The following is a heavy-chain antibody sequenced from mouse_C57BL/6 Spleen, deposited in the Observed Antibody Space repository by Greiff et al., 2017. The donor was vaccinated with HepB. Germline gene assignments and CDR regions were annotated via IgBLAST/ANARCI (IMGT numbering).Heavy chain of an antibody. Sequence: VQLQQSGPELVKPGASVKISCKASGYAFSSSWMNWVKQRPGKGLEWIGRIYPGDGDTNYNGKFKGKATLTADKSSSTAYMQLSSLTSEDSAVYFCVRGIYDGYYVFDYWGQGTTLTVSS. V-gene: IGHV1-82*01. CDR2: IYPGDGDT. CDR3: VRGIYDGYYVFDY. J-gene: IGHJ2*01. CDR1: GYAFSSSW. D-gene: IGHD2-3*01.